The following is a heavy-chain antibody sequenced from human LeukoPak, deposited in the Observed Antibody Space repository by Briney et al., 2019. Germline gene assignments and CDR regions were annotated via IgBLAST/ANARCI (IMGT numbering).Heavy chain of an antibody. CDR3: ARGPSYFDY. J-gene: IGHJ4*02. Sequence: SETLSLTCTVSGGSISSSSYYWGWIRQPPGKGLEWIGEIYHSGSTNYNPSLKSRVTISVDKSKNQFSLKLSSVTAADTAVYYCARGPSYFDYWGQGTLVTVSS. V-gene: IGHV4-39*07. CDR2: IYHSGST. CDR1: GGSISSSSYY.